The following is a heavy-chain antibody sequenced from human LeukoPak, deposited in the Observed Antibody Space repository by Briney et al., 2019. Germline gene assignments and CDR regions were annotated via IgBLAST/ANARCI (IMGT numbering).Heavy chain of an antibody. J-gene: IGHJ4*02. D-gene: IGHD3-9*01. CDR1: GGSISSSSYY. Sequence: SETLSLTCTVPGGSISSSSYYWGWLRQPPGKGLEWIGSFYYSGSTNYNPSLKSRVTVSVDTSKNQFSLGLSSVTAADTAVYYCARRYDILTGHKGYFDYWGQGALVTVSS. CDR3: ARRYDILTGHKGYFDY. V-gene: IGHV4-39*01. CDR2: FYYSGST.